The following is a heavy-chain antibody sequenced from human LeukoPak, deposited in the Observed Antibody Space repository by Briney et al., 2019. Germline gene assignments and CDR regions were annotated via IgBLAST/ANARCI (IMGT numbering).Heavy chain of an antibody. J-gene: IGHJ4*02. CDR2: IKQDGSET. D-gene: IGHD2-8*02. CDR3: ARDGTGAPSPPDY. CDR1: GFTFSDFW. Sequence: GGYLTLSCLASGFTFSDFWMSWVRPAPGKGLEWLTNIKQDGSETYYVDPVKGRFTMSRDNAKTSVYLQMNSLRGEDTAVYYCARDGTGAPSPPDYWGQGMVVTVSS. V-gene: IGHV3-7*01.